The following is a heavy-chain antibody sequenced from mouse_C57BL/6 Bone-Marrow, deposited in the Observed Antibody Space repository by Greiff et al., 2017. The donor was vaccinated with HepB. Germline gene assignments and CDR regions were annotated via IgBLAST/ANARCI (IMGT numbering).Heavy chain of an antibody. V-gene: IGHV1-26*01. CDR2: INPNNGGT. CDR3: AKGGSNYLDY. Sequence: EVQLQQSGPELVKPGASVKISCKASGYTFTDYYMNWVKQSHGKSLEWIGDINPNNGGTSYNQKFKGKATLTVDKSSSTAYMELRSLTSEDSAVYYCAKGGSNYLDYWGQGTTLTVSS. CDR1: GYTFTDYY. J-gene: IGHJ2*01. D-gene: IGHD1-1*01.